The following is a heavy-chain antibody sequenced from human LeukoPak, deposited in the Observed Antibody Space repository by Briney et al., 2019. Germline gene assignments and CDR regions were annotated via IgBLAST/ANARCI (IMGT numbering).Heavy chain of an antibody. V-gene: IGHV4-38-2*02. D-gene: IGHD2-2*01. CDR2: IYHSGST. CDR3: ARDLGGVPAPQNWFDP. CDR1: GYSISSGYY. J-gene: IGHJ5*02. Sequence: SETLSLTCTVSGYSISSGYYWGWIRQPPGKGLEWIGSIYHSGSTYYNPSLKSRVTISVDTSKNQFSLKLSSVTAADTAVYYCARDLGGVPAPQNWFDPWGQGTLVTVSS.